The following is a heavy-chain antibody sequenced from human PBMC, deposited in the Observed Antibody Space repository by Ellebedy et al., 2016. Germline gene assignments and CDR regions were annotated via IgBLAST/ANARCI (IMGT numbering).Heavy chain of an antibody. J-gene: IGHJ3*02. CDR1: GGSISSISHF. V-gene: IGHV4-39*02. CDR3: ARRTVYYRDGRDASDI. CDR2: VYSSGTT. D-gene: IGHD3-16*02. Sequence: SETLSLTXNVSGGSISSISHFWGWIRQPPGAGLEWIASVYSSGTTKYNPSLKSRVTISVDASKNHLSLKLMSVTAADTAVYFCARRTVYYRDGRDASDIWGQGTLVIVSS.